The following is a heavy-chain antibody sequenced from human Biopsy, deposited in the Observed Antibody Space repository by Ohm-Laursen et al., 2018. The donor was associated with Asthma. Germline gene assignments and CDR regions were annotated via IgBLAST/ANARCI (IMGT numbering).Heavy chain of an antibody. D-gene: IGHD4-23*01. CDR2: IYSGGGT. Sequence: SLRLSCSASGFTVSTNGMSWVRQPPGKGLEWVSVIYSGGGTYYAGSVQGRVTISRDNSKNTLSLQMNSLRAEDTAVYYCARAYGGSFFSGAFDIWGQGTMVTVSS. CDR3: ARAYGGSFFSGAFDI. V-gene: IGHV3-53*01. CDR1: GFTVSTNG. J-gene: IGHJ3*02.